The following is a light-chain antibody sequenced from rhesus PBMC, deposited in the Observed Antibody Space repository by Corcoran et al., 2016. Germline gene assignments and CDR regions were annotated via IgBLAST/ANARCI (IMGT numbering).Light chain of an antibody. CDR3: QHYYRTPYS. Sequence: DIQMTQSPSSLSASVGDRVTITCRASQGITNDLAWYQQKPGEHLKLLIYEASILQRGIPSRFSSSGSGTDFTLTISSLQSEDFATYECQHYYRTPYSFGQGTKVAIK. CDR2: EAS. V-gene: IGKV1-25*01. J-gene: IGKJ2*01. CDR1: QGITND.